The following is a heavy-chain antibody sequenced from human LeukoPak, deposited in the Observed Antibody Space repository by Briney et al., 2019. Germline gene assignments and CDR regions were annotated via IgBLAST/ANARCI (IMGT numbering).Heavy chain of an antibody. CDR1: VYTVTRYY. J-gene: IGHJ6*03. Sequence: ASVKVSCKASVYTVTRYYMHCVRHAPGQGREWRAWMNPNSIGTIYAQKFQGRVTMTRDTSTSTAYMELSRLRSDDTAVYYCARELIPSYYYYYMDVWGKGTTVTVSS. V-gene: IGHV1-2*02. CDR3: ARELIPSYYYYYMDV. D-gene: IGHD2-8*01. CDR2: MNPNSIGT.